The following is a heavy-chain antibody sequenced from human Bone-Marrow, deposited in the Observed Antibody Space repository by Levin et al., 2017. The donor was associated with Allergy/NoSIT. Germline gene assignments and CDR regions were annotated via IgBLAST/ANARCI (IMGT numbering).Heavy chain of an antibody. D-gene: IGHD5-18*01. CDR3: AREHTAKGGIYFDY. J-gene: IGHJ4*02. CDR2: IWYDGSNK. CDR1: GFTFSSYG. V-gene: IGHV3-33*01. Sequence: LSLTCAASGFTFSSYGMHWVRQAPGKGLEWVAVIWYDGSNKYYADSVKGRFTISRDNSKNTLYLQMNSLRAEDTAVYYCAREHTAKGGIYFDYWGQGTLVTVSS.